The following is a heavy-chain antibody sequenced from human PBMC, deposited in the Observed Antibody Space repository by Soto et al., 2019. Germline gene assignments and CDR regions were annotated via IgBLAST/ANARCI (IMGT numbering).Heavy chain of an antibody. Sequence: GGSLRLSCAASGFTFSSYAMSWVRQAPGKGLEWVSAISGSGGSTYYADSVKGRFTISRDNSKNTLYLQMNSLRAEDTAVYYCARDRVDIVVVPAASVVYYYYMDVWGKGTTVTVSS. CDR2: ISGSGGST. D-gene: IGHD2-2*03. J-gene: IGHJ6*03. CDR3: ARDRVDIVVVPAASVVYYYYMDV. V-gene: IGHV3-23*01. CDR1: GFTFSSYA.